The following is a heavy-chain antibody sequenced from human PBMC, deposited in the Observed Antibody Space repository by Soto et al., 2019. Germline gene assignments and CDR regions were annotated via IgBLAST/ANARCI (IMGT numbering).Heavy chain of an antibody. CDR3: ARDGPYDILTGYRVY. CDR2: IYSGGST. CDR1: GFTVSSNY. D-gene: IGHD3-9*01. V-gene: IGHV3-66*01. Sequence: EVQLVESGGGLVQPGGSLRLSCAASGFTVSSNYMSWVRQAPGKGLEWVSVIYSGGSTYYADSVKDRFTISRDNSKNTLYLKMNSLRAEDTAVYYCARDGPYDILTGYRVYWGQGTLVTVSS. J-gene: IGHJ4*02.